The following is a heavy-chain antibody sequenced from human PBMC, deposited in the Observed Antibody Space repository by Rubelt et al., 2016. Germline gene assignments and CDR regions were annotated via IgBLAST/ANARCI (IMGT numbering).Heavy chain of an antibody. CDR2: TSGST. J-gene: IGHJ5*02. CDR3: ARANIVVVPAAMPIGGWFDP. Sequence: TSGSTNYNPSLKSRVTISVDTSKNQFSLKLSSVTAADTAVYYCARANIVVVPAAMPIGGWFDPWGQGTLVTVSS. D-gene: IGHD2-2*01. V-gene: IGHV4-4*07.